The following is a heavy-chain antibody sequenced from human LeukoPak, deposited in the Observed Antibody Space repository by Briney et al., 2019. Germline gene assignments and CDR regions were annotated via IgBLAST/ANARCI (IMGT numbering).Heavy chain of an antibody. V-gene: IGHV3-66*01. CDR2: IYSGGST. D-gene: IGHD5-18*01. Sequence: GGSLRLSCAASGFTANTNYMSCVRQAPGKGLEWVSVIYSGGSTYYADSVKGRFTISRDNSKNTLYLQMNSLRAEDTAVYYCAREIATYRYGEGWDWGQGTLVTVSS. CDR1: GFTANTNY. CDR3: AREIATYRYGEGWD. J-gene: IGHJ4*02.